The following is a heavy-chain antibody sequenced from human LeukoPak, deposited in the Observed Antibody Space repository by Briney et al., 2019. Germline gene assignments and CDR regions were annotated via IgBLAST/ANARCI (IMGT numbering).Heavy chain of an antibody. Sequence: GGSLRLSCAASGFTFSDHYIDWVRQAPGKGLEWVGRTTNKANSYTTKYAVSVKGRFTISRDDSKNSAYLQMSSLKMEDTAVYYCGRLSRTGKSSGWYFFDYWGQGTLVTVSS. CDR3: GRLSRTGKSSGWYFFDY. CDR1: GFTFSDHY. CDR2: TTNKANSYTT. V-gene: IGHV3-72*01. J-gene: IGHJ4*02. D-gene: IGHD6-19*01.